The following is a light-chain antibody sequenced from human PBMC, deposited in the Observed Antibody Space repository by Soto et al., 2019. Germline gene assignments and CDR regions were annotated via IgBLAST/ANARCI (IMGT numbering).Light chain of an antibody. CDR2: GAS. V-gene: IGKV3-15*01. Sequence: EIVMTQSPATLSVSPGERATLSCRASQSVSSNLAWYQQKPGQAPRLLIYGASTRATGIPARFSGSGSGTEFTLTITSLQSEDIALYYCQQYNIWPPITFGQGTRLE. CDR1: QSVSSN. J-gene: IGKJ5*01. CDR3: QQYNIWPPIT.